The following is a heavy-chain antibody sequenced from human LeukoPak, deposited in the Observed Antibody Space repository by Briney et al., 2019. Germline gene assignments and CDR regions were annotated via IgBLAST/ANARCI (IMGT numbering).Heavy chain of an antibody. J-gene: IGHJ3*01. CDR3: ARGWLPSDNSMN. CDR1: GFTFSSYS. V-gene: IGHV3-21*01. Sequence: GGSLGLSCEASGFTFSSYSMNWVRQAPGKGLEWVSSISSSSSYKYYADSAKGRFTISRDHAKNPLYLQMDSLRAEDTAVYYCARGWLPSDNSMNWGQGTMDSVSS. D-gene: IGHD5-12*01. CDR2: ISSSSSYK.